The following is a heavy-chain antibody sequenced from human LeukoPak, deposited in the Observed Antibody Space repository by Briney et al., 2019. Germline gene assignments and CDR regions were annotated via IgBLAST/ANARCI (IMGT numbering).Heavy chain of an antibody. CDR2: IKEDGSAK. Sequence: GGSLRLSCAASGFTFTDYWMNWVRQAPGKGLEWVANIKEDGSAKFYVDSLKGRFTVSRDNAKNSLYLQMNSLRAEDTAVYYCGRASRTLVRGEIGYWGQGTLVTVSS. CDR3: GRASRTLVRGEIGY. V-gene: IGHV3-7*01. D-gene: IGHD3-10*01. CDR1: GFTFTDYW. J-gene: IGHJ4*02.